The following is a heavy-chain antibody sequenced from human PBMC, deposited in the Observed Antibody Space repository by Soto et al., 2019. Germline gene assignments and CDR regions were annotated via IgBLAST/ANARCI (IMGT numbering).Heavy chain of an antibody. Sequence: APGKGLEWVSVIYSGGSTYYADSVKGRFTISRDNSKNTLYLQMNSLRAEDTAVYYCARDRGYSHYWGQGTLVTVSS. CDR2: IYSGGST. V-gene: IGHV3-66*01. J-gene: IGHJ4*02. CDR3: ARDRGYSHY. D-gene: IGHD5-18*01.